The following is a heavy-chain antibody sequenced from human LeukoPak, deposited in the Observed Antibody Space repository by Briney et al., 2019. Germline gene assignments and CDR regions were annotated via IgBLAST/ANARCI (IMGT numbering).Heavy chain of an antibody. V-gene: IGHV4-34*01. D-gene: IGHD1-26*01. CDR3: ARDPVGATQFDP. CDR2: INHSGST. CDR1: GGSFSGYY. Sequence: SETLSLTRAVYGGSFSGYYWSWIRQPPGKGLEWIGEINHSGSTNYNPSLKSRVTISVDTSKNQFSLKLSSVTAADTAVYYCARDPVGATQFDPWGQGTQVTVSS. J-gene: IGHJ5*02.